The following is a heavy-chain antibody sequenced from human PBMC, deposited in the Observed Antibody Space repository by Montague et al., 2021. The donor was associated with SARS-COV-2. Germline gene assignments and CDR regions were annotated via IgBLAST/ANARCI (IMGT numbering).Heavy chain of an antibody. CDR3: ASLNGDYGRDDGFDF. CDR1: GGSISHYY. J-gene: IGHJ3*01. CDR2: VYHSGST. V-gene: IGHV4-59*01. Sequence: SETLSLTCTVSGGSISHYYWSWIRQPPGKELEWIGYVYHSGSTTXNPSLKSRVTISVDTSTNEFSLKLDSVTAADTATYYCASLNGDYGRDDGFDFWGQGTMVTVSP. D-gene: IGHD2-21*01.